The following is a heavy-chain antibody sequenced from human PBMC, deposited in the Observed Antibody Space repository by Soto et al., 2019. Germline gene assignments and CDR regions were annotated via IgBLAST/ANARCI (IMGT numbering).Heavy chain of an antibody. CDR1: GGSISSYY. CDR2: IYYSGST. J-gene: IGHJ4*02. Sequence: KPSETLSLTCTVSGGSISSYYWSWIRQPPGKGLEWIGYIYYSGSTNYNPSLKSRVTISVDTSKNQFSLKLSSVTAADTAVYYCASSGSSPGVVTEYWGQGTLVTVSS. V-gene: IGHV4-59*01. D-gene: IGHD6-6*01. CDR3: ASSGSSPGVVTEY.